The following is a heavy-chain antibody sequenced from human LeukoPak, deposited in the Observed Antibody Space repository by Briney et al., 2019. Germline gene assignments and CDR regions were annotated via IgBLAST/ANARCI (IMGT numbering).Heavy chain of an antibody. CDR1: GYTFTSYG. CDR3: ATDILTGSFDY. J-gene: IGHJ4*02. Sequence: GASVKVSCKASGYTFTSYGISWVRQAPGQGLEWMGGFDPEDGETIYAQKFQGRVTMTEDTSTDTAYMELSSLRSEDTAVYYCATDILTGSFDYWGQGTLVTVSS. V-gene: IGHV1-24*01. CDR2: FDPEDGET. D-gene: IGHD3-9*01.